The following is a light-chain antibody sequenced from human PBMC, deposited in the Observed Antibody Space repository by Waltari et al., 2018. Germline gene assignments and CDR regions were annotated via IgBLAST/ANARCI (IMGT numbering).Light chain of an antibody. CDR3: MQSTHWPPWT. Sequence: DVVMSQSPLSLSVTLGQPASISCTSSESLVHTDGHTYFHWFQQQPRQSPRLLIFMVSPRDSGVPERICGSSAGANFTLQISRVEAEDVVIYYCMQSTHWPPWTFGQGTKVEIK. CDR1: ESLVHTDGHTY. V-gene: IGKV2-30*02. CDR2: MVS. J-gene: IGKJ1*01.